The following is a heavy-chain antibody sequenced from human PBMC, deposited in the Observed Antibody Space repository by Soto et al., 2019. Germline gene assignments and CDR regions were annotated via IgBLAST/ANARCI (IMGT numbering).Heavy chain of an antibody. J-gene: IGHJ5*02. V-gene: IGHV3-9*01. CDR1: GIIFDDFA. CDR3: ARPFESGVNAIAYCVA. Sequence: EVQLVESGGGLVQPGRSLSLSCVASGIIFDDFALHRVRQTPGKGLEWVSSISWQSDKIDYADSVKGRFSISGDNAKNALYYQTNRLRGEDTAFYYCARPFESGVNAIAYCVAWGQGTRVTVPS. CDR2: ISWQSDKI. D-gene: IGHD2-21*01.